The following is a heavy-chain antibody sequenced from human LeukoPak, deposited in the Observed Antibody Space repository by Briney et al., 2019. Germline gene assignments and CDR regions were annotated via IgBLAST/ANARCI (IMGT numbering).Heavy chain of an antibody. CDR1: GFTFSSYG. CDR2: IWYDGSNK. CDR3: AKDQGGAYYESSVDI. J-gene: IGHJ3*02. V-gene: IGHV3-30*02. Sequence: PGGSLRLSCAASGFTFSSYGMHWVRQAPGKGLEWVAVIWYDGSNKYHADSVKGRFTISRDNSKNTLYLQMNSLRAEDTAVYYCAKDQGGAYYESSVDIWGQGTMVTVSS. D-gene: IGHD3-22*01.